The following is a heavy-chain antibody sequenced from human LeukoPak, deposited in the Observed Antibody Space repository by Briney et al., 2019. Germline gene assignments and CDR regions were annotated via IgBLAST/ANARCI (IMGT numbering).Heavy chain of an antibody. J-gene: IGHJ4*02. CDR3: ARDRVTMIVSPPGY. CDR1: GYTFTSYG. V-gene: IGHV1-18*01. D-gene: IGHD3-22*01. Sequence: ASVEVSCKASGYTFTSYGISWVRRAPGQGLEWMGWISAYNGNTNYAQKLQGRVTMTTDTSTSTACMELRSLRSDDTAVYYCARDRVTMIVSPPGYWGQGTLVTVSS. CDR2: ISAYNGNT.